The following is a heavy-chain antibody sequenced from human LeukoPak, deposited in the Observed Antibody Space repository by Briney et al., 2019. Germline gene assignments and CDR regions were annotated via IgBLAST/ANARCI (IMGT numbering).Heavy chain of an antibody. CDR3: ASKYYDSSGYYYYY. Sequence: SETLSLTCTVSGGSISSCSYYWGWIRQPPGKGLEWIGSIYYSGSTYYNPSLKSRVTISVDTSKNQFSLKLSSVTAADTAVYYCASKYYDSSGYYYYYWGQGTLVTVSS. J-gene: IGHJ4*02. CDR1: GGSISSCSYY. CDR2: IYYSGST. D-gene: IGHD3-22*01. V-gene: IGHV4-39*01.